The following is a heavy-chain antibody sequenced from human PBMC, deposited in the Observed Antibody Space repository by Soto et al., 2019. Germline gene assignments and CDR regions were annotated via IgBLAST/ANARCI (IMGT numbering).Heavy chain of an antibody. CDR3: SGVYGDYWVGY. Sequence: SETLSLTCTVSGGSISSSSYYWGWIRQPPGKGLEWIGSIYYSGSTYYNPSLKSRVTISVDTSKNQFSLKLSSVTAADTAVYYCSGVYGDYWVGYWGQGTLATVSS. J-gene: IGHJ4*02. CDR1: GGSISSSSYY. CDR2: IYYSGST. D-gene: IGHD4-17*01. V-gene: IGHV4-39*01.